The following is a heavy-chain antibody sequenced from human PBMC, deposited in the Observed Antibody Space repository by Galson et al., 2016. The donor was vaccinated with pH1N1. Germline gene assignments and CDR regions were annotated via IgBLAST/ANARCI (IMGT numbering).Heavy chain of an antibody. CDR2: ITYTSATI. Sequence: SLRLFCATSGFTFSSWHMDWVRQAPGEGLEWISFITYTSATIYYAASVKGRFTVSRDNAKNSLYLQMNSLRAEDTAVYYCARPGNYDGDRRGAFDLWGQGTMVTVSP. CDR1: GFTFSSWH. CDR3: ARPGNYDGDRRGAFDL. J-gene: IGHJ3*01. V-gene: IGHV3-48*04. D-gene: IGHD4-23*01.